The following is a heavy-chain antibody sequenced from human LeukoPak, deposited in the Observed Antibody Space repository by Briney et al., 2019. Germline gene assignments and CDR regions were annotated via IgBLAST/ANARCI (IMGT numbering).Heavy chain of an antibody. CDR1: GFTVSSNY. J-gene: IGHJ5*02. V-gene: IGHV3-53*01. CDR2: IYSGGST. CDR3: ARDVSPGYCSGGSCYGSWFDP. D-gene: IGHD2-15*01. Sequence: GGSLRLSCAASGFTVSSNYMSWVRQARGRGLEGVSVIYSGGSTYYADSVKGRFTISRDNSKNTLYLQMNSLRAEDTAVYYCARDVSPGYCSGGSCYGSWFDPWGQGTLVTVSS.